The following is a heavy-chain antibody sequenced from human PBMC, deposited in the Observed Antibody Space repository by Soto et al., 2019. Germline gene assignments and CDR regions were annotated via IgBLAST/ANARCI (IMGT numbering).Heavy chain of an antibody. Sequence: QGQLQESGPGLVKPSETLSLSCTVSGGSISSYYWSWFRQSPGKRMEWIGYVHHSWGSSYNPSLQSRVAISLDTSKSQFSLTVNTVTATDTAVYYCARQGFGPLHGLVDVWGQGTTVTVSS. D-gene: IGHD3-10*01. CDR2: VHHSWGS. V-gene: IGHV4-59*08. J-gene: IGHJ6*02. CDR3: ARQGFGPLHGLVDV. CDR1: GGSISSYY.